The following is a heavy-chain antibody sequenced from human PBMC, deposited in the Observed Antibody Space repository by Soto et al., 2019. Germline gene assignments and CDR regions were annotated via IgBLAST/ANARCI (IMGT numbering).Heavy chain of an antibody. J-gene: IGHJ4*02. CDR3: ARGRYGDY. CDR2: ISAHNGNT. V-gene: IGHV1-18*01. D-gene: IGHD1-1*01. Sequence: QVHLVQSGAEVKKPGASVKVSCKGSGYGFTTYGITWVRQAPGQGLEWMAWISAHNGNTNYAQKLQGRVTVTRDTSTSTAQMELRSVRSDDTAVYYCARGRYGDYWGQGALVTVSS. CDR1: GYGFTTYG.